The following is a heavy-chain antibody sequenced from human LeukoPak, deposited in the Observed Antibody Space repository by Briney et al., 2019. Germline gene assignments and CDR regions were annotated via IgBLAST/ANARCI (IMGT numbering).Heavy chain of an antibody. CDR2: IKQDGSER. D-gene: IGHD3-22*01. CDR1: GFTFSRYW. V-gene: IGHV3-7*01. CDR3: ARVDGSGSIPDY. J-gene: IGHJ4*02. Sequence: TGGSLRLSCAASGFTFSRYWMSWVRQAPGKGLEWVASIKQDGSERYYVDSVMGRFTISRDNAKNSLHLQMNSVRAEDTAVYYCARVDGSGSIPDYWGQGTLVTVSS.